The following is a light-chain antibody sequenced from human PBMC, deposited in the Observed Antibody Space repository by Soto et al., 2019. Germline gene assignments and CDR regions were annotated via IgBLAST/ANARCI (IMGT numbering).Light chain of an antibody. J-gene: IGLJ2*01. CDR3: QSYDSNTVV. Sequence: NFMLTQPXXVSESPGKTXXXSCTRSSGGIXXXXVQWYQQXPXSAPTTVIYEDSQRPSGVPYRFSGSTDGSSNSASLTISGLQTEDEADYYCQSYDSNTVVFGGGTKLTVL. CDR2: EDS. V-gene: IGLV6-57*04. CDR1: SGGIXXXX.